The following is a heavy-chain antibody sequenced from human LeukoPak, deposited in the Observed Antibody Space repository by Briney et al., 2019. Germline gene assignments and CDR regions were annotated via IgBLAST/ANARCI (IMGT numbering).Heavy chain of an antibody. V-gene: IGHV3-66*01. CDR2: IYSSGST. CDR1: GLTVIKNY. J-gene: IGHJ3*02. D-gene: IGHD2-21*02. CDR3: ARGFCGDDCPRDDDAFDI. Sequence: GGSLRLSCAASGLTVIKNYMSWVRQAPGKGLEWASTIYSSGSTYYADSVKGRFTISRDKSKNTLYLQMSSLRAEDTAVYYCARGFCGDDCPRDDDAFDIWGQGTMVTVSS.